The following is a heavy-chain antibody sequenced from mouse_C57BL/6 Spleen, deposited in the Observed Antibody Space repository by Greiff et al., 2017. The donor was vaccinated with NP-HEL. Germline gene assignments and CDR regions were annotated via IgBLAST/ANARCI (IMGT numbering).Heavy chain of an antibody. D-gene: IGHD2-2*01. V-gene: IGHV1-39*01. CDR1: GYSFTDYN. CDR2: INPNYGTT. CDR3: ARYYGYDVGEYYFDY. Sequence: EVKLVESGPELVKPGASVKISCKASGYSFTDYNMNWVKQSNGKSLEWIGVINPNYGTTSYNQKFKGKATLTVDQSSSTAYMQLNSLTSEDSAVYYCARYYGYDVGEYYFDYWGQGTTLTVSS. J-gene: IGHJ2*01.